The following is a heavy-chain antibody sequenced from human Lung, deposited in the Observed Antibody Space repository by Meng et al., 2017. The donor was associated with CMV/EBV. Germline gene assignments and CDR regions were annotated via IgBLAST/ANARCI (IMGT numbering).Heavy chain of an antibody. CDR3: ARDRAALGYYYYAMDV. V-gene: IGHV4-59*01. D-gene: IGHD2-15*01. CDR1: GHPITTYY. Sequence: GSXRLXCTVSGHPITTYYWSWIRQPPGKGLEWIGYISYSGSTNYSPSLRSRVSLSVDTSKNQFSLELSAVTAADTAIYYCARDRAALGYYYYAMDVWGRGXTVTVSS. J-gene: IGHJ6*02. CDR2: ISYSGST.